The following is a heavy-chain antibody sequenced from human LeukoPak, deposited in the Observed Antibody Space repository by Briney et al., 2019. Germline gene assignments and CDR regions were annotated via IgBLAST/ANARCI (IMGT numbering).Heavy chain of an antibody. D-gene: IGHD2-2*02. CDR2: IYYSGNT. CDR3: ARHTGYCSSTKCYSRFDP. CDR1: GGSISSYY. V-gene: IGHV4-59*08. Sequence: SGTLSLTCAVSGGSISSYYWSWIRQCPGKGLEWFGYIYYSGNTKYSPSLKSRVTMSVDTSKNQFSLKLSSVTAADTAVYYCARHTGYCSSTKCYSRFDPWGQGTLVTVSS. J-gene: IGHJ5*02.